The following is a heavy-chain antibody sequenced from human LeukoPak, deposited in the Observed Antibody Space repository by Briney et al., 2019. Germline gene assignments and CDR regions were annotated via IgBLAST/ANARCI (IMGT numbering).Heavy chain of an antibody. CDR3: STTISGFNYENWFVP. CDR2: INRGGTYL. Sequence: GGPLRLPCVVSGLTLREYEMNWVRQAPGKALKWVSYINRGGTYLFYADSVKGRFTISRDDAKNSLYLQMNSLRAEDTAVYYCSTTISGFNYENWFVPWGQGTLVTV. J-gene: IGHJ5*02. CDR1: GLTLREYE. V-gene: IGHV3-48*03. D-gene: IGHD5-24*01.